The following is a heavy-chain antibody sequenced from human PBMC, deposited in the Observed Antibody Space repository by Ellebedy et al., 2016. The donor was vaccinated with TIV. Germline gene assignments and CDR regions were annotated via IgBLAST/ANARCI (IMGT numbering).Heavy chain of an antibody. CDR3: ARGWWDYGA. Sequence: PGGSLRLSCAVSGFTFSDHYMNWVRQARGKGLEWVATIKHDGGEKFYADSVKGRFTISRDNAKNSLYLQMDSVRGEDTAVYYCARGWWDYGAWGQGAHVTVSS. CDR2: IKHDGGEK. J-gene: IGHJ5*02. V-gene: IGHV3-7*01. CDR1: GFTFSDHY. D-gene: IGHD4/OR15-4a*01.